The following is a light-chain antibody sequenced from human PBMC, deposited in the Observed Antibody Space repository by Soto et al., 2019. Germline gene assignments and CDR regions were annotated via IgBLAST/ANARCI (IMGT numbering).Light chain of an antibody. J-gene: IGLJ2*01. CDR3: TSYAGSNNVI. CDR2: EVY. CDR1: SSDVGAYNY. Sequence: QSALTQPPSASGSPGQSVTISCTGTSSDVGAYNYVSWYQHHPGKAPNLLIYEVYKRASGVPDRFSGFKSGNTASLLVSGLQAEDEADYYCTSYAGSNNVIFGGGTQLTVL. V-gene: IGLV2-8*01.